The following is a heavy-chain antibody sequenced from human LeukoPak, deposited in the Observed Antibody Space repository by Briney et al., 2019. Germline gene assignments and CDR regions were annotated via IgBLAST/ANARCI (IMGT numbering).Heavy chain of an antibody. D-gene: IGHD2-8*01. J-gene: IGHJ4*02. Sequence: PGGSLRLSCAASGFTVSSNYMSWVRQAPGKGLEWVSVIYSGGSTYYADSVKCRFTISRDNSKNTLYLQMNSLRAEDTAVYYCARVGYCTNGVCYRVEYYFDYWGQGTLVTVSS. CDR2: IYSGGST. V-gene: IGHV3-66*02. CDR3: ARVGYCTNGVCYRVEYYFDY. CDR1: GFTVSSNY.